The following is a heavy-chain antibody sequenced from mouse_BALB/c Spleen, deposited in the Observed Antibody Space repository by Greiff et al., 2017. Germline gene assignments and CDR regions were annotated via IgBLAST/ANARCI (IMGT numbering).Heavy chain of an antibody. CDR1: GYSFTGYY. CDR3: ARWDGNYLDD. CDR2: INPYNGAT. D-gene: IGHD2-1*01. V-gene: IGHV1-31*01. J-gene: IGHJ2*01. Sequence: VQLQQSGPELVKPGASVKISCKASGYSFTGYYMHWVKQSHVKSLEWIGRINPYNGATSYNQNFKDKASLTVDKSSSTAYMELHSLTSEDSAVYYCARWDGNYLDDWGQGTTLTVSS.